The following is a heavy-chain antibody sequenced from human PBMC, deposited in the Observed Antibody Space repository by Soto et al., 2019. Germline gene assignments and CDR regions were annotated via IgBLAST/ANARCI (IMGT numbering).Heavy chain of an antibody. Sequence: PSETLSLTCSVSGGSVSDKTYYWSWIRQPPGKRLEWIGYVYYSGTTNYNPSLKSRVTMSVDPSKNRFSLTLSSVTTADTAVYYCARDWGRDGCSYFDYWGQGTLVPVSS. CDR2: VYYSGTT. CDR1: GGSVSDKTYY. CDR3: ARDWGRDGCSYFDY. V-gene: IGHV4-61*01. D-gene: IGHD3-16*01. J-gene: IGHJ4*02.